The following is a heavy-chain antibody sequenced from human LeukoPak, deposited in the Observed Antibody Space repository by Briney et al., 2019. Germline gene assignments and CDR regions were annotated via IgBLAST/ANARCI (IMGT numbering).Heavy chain of an antibody. V-gene: IGHV3-23*01. CDR1: GFTFSSYG. CDR2: ISGSGGST. J-gene: IGHJ2*01. Sequence: GGSLRLSCAAFGFTFSSYGMSWVRQAPGKGLEWVSAISGSGGSTYYADSVKGRFTISRENSKNTLYLQMNSLRAEDTAVYYCAKVWAYWYFDLWGRGTLVTVSS. D-gene: IGHD3-16*01. CDR3: AKVWAYWYFDL.